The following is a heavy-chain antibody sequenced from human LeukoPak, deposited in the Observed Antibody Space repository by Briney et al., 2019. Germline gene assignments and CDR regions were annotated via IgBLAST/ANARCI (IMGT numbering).Heavy chain of an antibody. J-gene: IGHJ4*02. D-gene: IGHD6-19*01. Sequence: SETLSLTCAVYVGSFSGYYWRWIRQPPGKGLEWIGEINHSGSTNYNPSLKSRVTISVDTSKNQFSLKLSSVTAADTAVYYCARVGHSSGWYKQDDYWGQGTLVTDSS. V-gene: IGHV4-34*01. CDR3: ARVGHSSGWYKQDDY. CDR2: INHSGST. CDR1: VGSFSGYY.